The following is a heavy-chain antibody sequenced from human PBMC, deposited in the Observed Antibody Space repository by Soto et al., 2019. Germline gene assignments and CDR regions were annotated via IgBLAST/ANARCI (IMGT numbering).Heavy chain of an antibody. Sequence: SQTLSLTCAISGDSVSSNSAAWNWIRQSPSRGLEWLGRTYYRSKWYNDYAVSVKSRITINPDTSKNQFSLQLNSVTPEDMAVYYCAREVSPPRVGARTVDYWGQGTLVTVSS. CDR2: TYYRSKWYN. CDR1: GDSVSSNSAA. D-gene: IGHD3-16*01. V-gene: IGHV6-1*01. J-gene: IGHJ4*02. CDR3: AREVSPPRVGARTVDY.